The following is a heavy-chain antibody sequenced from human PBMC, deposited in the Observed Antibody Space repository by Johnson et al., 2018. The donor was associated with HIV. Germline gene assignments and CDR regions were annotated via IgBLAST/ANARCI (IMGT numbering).Heavy chain of an antibody. CDR3: AKDLYSSSWTNDAFDI. V-gene: IGHV3-33*06. CDR2: IWYDGTNR. D-gene: IGHD6-13*01. Sequence: QVQLVESGGGVVQPGRSLRLSCAASGFTFSSYGMHWVRQAPGKGLEWVAVIWYDGTNRYYGDSVKGRFTISRDNSKNPVYLQMNGLRAEDTAVYHCAKDLYSSSWTNDAFDIWGQGTMVTVSS. J-gene: IGHJ3*02. CDR1: GFTFSSYG.